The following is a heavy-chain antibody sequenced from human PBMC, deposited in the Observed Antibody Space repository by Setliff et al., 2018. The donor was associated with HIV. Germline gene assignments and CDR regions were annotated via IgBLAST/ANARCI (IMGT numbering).Heavy chain of an antibody. V-gene: IGHV4-34*01. J-gene: IGHJ4*02. CDR3: ARGIRTAAAPTFDH. Sequence: SETLSLTCAVSGGSFSDYSWTWIRQPPGKGLEWIGEIIHSGITNYSPSLKSRVSISIDTSKNQFYLNLGSVTTADTAVYFCARGIRTAAAPTFDHWGQGALVTVS. D-gene: IGHD6-13*01. CDR2: IIHSGIT. CDR1: GGSFSDYS.